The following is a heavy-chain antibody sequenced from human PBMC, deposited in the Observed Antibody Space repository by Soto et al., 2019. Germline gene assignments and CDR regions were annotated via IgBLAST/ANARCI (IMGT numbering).Heavy chain of an antibody. CDR3: ARALFSFSDISGYYSVGADV. CDR2: ISYDRANK. CDR1: GFNIRNDA. J-gene: IGHJ4*02. Sequence: GGSLRLSCAASGFNIRNDAMHWVRQAPGKGLEWVAVISYDRANKYYANSVQGRFTISRDNSKNTLYLQMNSLGADDTAVYYCARALFSFSDISGYYSVGADVWGQGTLVTVSS. V-gene: IGHV3-30-3*01. D-gene: IGHD3-22*01.